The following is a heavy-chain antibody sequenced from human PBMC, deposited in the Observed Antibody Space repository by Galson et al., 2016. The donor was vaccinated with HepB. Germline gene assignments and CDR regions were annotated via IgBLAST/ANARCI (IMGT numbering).Heavy chain of an antibody. Sequence: SLRLSCAASGFTFRYFSIHWVRQAPGKGLEWVTIISDDGSSKYYADSVKGRFTISRDNSKNTVNLQMNNLRTEDTAVYYCARGGTGRLAYYYYGMDVWGPGTTVTV. J-gene: IGHJ6*02. CDR2: ISDDGSSK. D-gene: IGHD1-1*01. V-gene: IGHV3-30*04. CDR1: GFTFRYFS. CDR3: ARGGTGRLAYYYYGMDV.